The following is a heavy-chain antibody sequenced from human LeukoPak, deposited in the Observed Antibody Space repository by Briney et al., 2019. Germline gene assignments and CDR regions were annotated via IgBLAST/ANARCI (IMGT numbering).Heavy chain of an antibody. V-gene: IGHV3-33*01. J-gene: IGHJ4*02. CDR1: GFTFSSYG. D-gene: IGHD3-22*01. CDR3: ARLKYYYDSSGYYYYDY. Sequence: PGGSLRLSCAASGFTFSSYGMHWVRQAPGKGLEWVAVIWYDGSNKYYADSVKGRFTISRDNSKNTLYLQMNSLRAEDTAVYYCARLKYYYDSSGYYYYDYWGQGTLVTVSS. CDR2: IWYDGSNK.